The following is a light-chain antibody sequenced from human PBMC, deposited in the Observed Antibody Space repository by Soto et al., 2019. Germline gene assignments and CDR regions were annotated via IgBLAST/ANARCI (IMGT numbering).Light chain of an antibody. J-gene: IGLJ1*01. V-gene: IGLV2-23*01. CDR2: ETK. Sequence: QSALTPPASVTGSPGQSITISCTATGNDVGTYNLVSWYQRHPGKAPKLLIYETKKRPSGIPNRFSGSKSGNTASLTISGLQPEDEAEYSCCSYAGSSTYVFGTGTKVTVL. CDR3: CSYAGSSTYV. CDR1: GNDVGTYNL.